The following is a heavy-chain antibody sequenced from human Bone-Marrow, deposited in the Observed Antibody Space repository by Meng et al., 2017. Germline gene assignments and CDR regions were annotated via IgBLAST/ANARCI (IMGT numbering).Heavy chain of an antibody. D-gene: IGHD3-10*01. CDR1: GFTFSSYG. CDR2: IWYDGSNK. V-gene: IGHV3-33*01. Sequence: GGSLRLSCAASGFTFSSYGMHWVRQAPGKGLEWVAVIWYDGSNKYYADSVKDRFTISRDNSKNTLYLQMNSLRAEDTAVYYCAGDYYGSGSYGRFDPWGQGTLVTVSS. J-gene: IGHJ5*02. CDR3: AGDYYGSGSYGRFDP.